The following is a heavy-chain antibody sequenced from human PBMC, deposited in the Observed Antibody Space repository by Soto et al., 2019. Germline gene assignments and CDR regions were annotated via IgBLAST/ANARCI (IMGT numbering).Heavy chain of an antibody. CDR3: AREVKPWFGESRGGYYYGMDV. Sequence: QVQLVQSGAEVKKPGSSVKVSCKASGGTFSSYAISWVRQAPGQGLEWMGGIIPIFGTANYAQKFQGRVTITAEESTSTAYMELSSLRSEDTAVYYCAREVKPWFGESRGGYYYGMDVWGQGTTVTVSS. D-gene: IGHD3-10*01. CDR1: GGTFSSYA. V-gene: IGHV1-69*01. CDR2: IIPIFGTA. J-gene: IGHJ6*02.